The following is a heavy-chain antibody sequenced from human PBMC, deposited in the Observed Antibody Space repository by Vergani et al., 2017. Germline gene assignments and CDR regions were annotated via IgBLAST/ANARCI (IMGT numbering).Heavy chain of an antibody. CDR2: ISGSGGST. CDR1: GFPFSSYA. J-gene: IGHJ4*02. D-gene: IGHD2-2*01. V-gene: IGHV3-23*04. CDR3: TTEIPYCSSTSCYPSDY. Sequence: EVQLVESGGAWFSPGGSLNLSFPASGFPFSSYAITWVRQAPGKGLEWVSAISGSGGSTYYADSVKGRFTISRDNSKNTLYLQMNSLKTEDTAVYYCTTEIPYCSSTSCYPSDYWGQGTLVTVSS.